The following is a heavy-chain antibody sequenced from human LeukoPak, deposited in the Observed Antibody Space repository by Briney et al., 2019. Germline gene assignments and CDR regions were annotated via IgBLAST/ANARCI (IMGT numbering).Heavy chain of an antibody. CDR3: ARDYGRCSSSWFDY. CDR2: ISAYNGNT. Sequence: ASVKVSCKASGYTFTSYGISWVRQAPGQGLEWMGWISAYNGNTNYAQKLQGRVTMTTDTSTSTAYMELRSLRSDDTAVYYCARDYGRCSSSWFDYWGQGTLVTVSS. J-gene: IGHJ4*02. V-gene: IGHV1-18*01. CDR1: GYTFTSYG. D-gene: IGHD6-13*01.